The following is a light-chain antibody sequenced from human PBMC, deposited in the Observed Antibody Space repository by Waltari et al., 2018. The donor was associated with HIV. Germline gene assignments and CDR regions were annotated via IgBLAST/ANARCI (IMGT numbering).Light chain of an antibody. J-gene: IGLJ1*01. V-gene: IGLV3-1*01. Sequence: SYDLTQPPSVSASPGQTASISCSGDRLGDKYVSWYQQKPGQSPVLVMYQDTKRPSGIPERFSASNSGNTATLTISGTQSIDEAEYFCLAWDTATPYVFGTGTKVTVL. CDR3: LAWDTATPYV. CDR2: QDT. CDR1: RLGDKY.